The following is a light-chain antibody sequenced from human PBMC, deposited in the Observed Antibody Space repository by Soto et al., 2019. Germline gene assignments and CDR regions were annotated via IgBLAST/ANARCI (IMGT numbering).Light chain of an antibody. J-gene: IGLJ1*01. CDR1: SSDVGSYNL. CDR2: EGS. CDR3: CSYAAGSTYV. Sequence: SVPGPPASVCGSPGQSSTISCTGTSSDVGSYNLVSWYQQHPGKAPKLMIYEGSKRPSGVSNRFSGSKSDNTASLTISGLQAEDETDYYCCSYAAGSTYVFGTGTKVTAL. V-gene: IGLV2-23*01.